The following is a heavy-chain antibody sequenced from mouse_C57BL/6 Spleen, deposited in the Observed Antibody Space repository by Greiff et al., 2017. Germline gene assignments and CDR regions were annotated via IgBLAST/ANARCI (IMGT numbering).Heavy chain of an antibody. J-gene: IGHJ4*01. CDR1: GYTFTDYY. D-gene: IGHD1-1*01. CDR2: IYPGSGNT. Sequence: QVQLQQSGAELVRPGASVKLSCTASGYTFTDYYIHWVKQRPGQGLEWIARIYPGSGNTYYNAKFKGKDTLTAEKSSSTAYMQLSSLTSEDSAVYFCARYPDSNTVVANAMDYWGQGTAVTVSS. CDR3: ARYPDSNTVVANAMDY. V-gene: IGHV1-76*01.